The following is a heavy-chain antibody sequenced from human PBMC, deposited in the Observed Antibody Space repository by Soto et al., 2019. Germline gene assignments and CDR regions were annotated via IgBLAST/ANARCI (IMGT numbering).Heavy chain of an antibody. CDR2: ISGSGGST. CDR1: GFTFSSYA. V-gene: IGHV3-23*01. CDR3: AKVGRFVNTMVRGADDAFDI. D-gene: IGHD3-10*01. J-gene: IGHJ3*02. Sequence: GGALRLSGAASGFTFSSYAMSWFRQAPGKGLEWVSAISGSGGSTYYADSVKGRFTISRDNSKNTLYLQMNSLRAEDTAVYYCAKVGRFVNTMVRGADDAFDIWGQGTMVTVSS.